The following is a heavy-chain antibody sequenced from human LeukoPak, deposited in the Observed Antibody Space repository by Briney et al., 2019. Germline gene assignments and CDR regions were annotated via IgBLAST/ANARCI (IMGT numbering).Heavy chain of an antibody. CDR3: ARQATYYDFWSGYYNAFDI. J-gene: IGHJ3*02. CDR1: GFTFSSYW. CDR2: IKQDGSEK. V-gene: IGHV3-7*01. D-gene: IGHD3-3*01. Sequence: GGSLRLPCAASGFTFSSYWMSWVRQAPGKGLEWVANIKQDGSEKYYVDSVKGRFTISRDNAKNSLYLQMNSLRAEDTAVYYCARQATYYDFWSGYYNAFDIWGQGTMVTVSS.